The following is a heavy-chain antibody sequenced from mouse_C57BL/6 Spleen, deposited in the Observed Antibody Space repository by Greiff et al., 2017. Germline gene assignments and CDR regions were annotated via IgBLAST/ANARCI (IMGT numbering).Heavy chain of an antibody. CDR1: GFSLTRYG. V-gene: IGHV2-6-1*01. D-gene: IGHD2-2*01. CDR3: ARQYGYSYAMDY. Sequence: VKLMESGPGLVAPSQSLSITCTVSGFSLTRYGVHWVRQPPGKGLEWLVVIWSDGSTTYHSALTSRLSISKDNSKSQVFLKMNRLQTDDTAMYYCARQYGYSYAMDYWGQGTSLTVSS. CDR2: IWSDGST. J-gene: IGHJ4*01.